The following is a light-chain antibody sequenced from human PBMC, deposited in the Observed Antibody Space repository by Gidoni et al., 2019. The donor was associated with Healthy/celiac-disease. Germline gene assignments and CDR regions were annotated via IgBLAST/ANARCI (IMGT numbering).Light chain of an antibody. J-gene: IGLJ3*02. CDR2: DYS. V-gene: IGLV3-21*02. CDR3: QVWDSSSDPV. CDR1: NIGSKS. Sequence: SYVLTQPPSVSVAPGQTARITCGGNNIGSKSVHWYQQKPGQAPVLVVYDYSDRPSGIPERFSGSNSGNTATLTISRVEAGDEADYYCQVWDSSSDPVFGGGTKLTVL.